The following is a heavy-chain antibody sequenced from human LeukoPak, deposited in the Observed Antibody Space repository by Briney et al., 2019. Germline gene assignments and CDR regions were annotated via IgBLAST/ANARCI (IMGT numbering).Heavy chain of an antibody. CDR2: IYFSGST. CDR1: CGSISSGGYY. D-gene: IGHD3-22*01. V-gene: IGHV4-31*03. CDR3: ARDNPYYYDSSGLSVGYFDY. Sequence: TLSLTCPFSCGSISSGGYYWSWIRQHPGEGLGWVGYIYFSGSTYYNPSLKSRVTISVDASKNQFSLKLSSVTAADTAVYYCARDNPYYYDSSGLSVGYFDYWGQGTLVTVSS. J-gene: IGHJ4*02.